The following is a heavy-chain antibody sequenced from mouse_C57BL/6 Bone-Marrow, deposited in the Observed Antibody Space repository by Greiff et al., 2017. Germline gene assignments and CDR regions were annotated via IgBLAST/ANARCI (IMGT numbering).Heavy chain of an antibody. J-gene: IGHJ4*01. CDR3: AKTHGNLVWDYAMDY. CDR2: IWRGGST. D-gene: IGHD2-1*01. CDR1: GFSLTSYA. V-gene: IGHV2-5*01. Sequence: VQLQQSGPGLVQPSQSLSITCTVSGFSLTSYAVHWVRQSPGKGLGWLGVIWRGGSTDYNAAFMSRLSITKDNSKSQIFFKQTSLQADDTAIYYWAKTHGNLVWDYAMDYWGKGTSVTVSS.